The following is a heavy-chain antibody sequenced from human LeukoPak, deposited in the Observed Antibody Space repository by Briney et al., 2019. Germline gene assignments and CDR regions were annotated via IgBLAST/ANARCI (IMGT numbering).Heavy chain of an antibody. V-gene: IGHV3-30*02. D-gene: IGHD5-18*01. J-gene: IGHJ6*03. Sequence: GGSLRLSCAASGFIFSNYGMHWVRQAPGKGLEWVTFIRYDGGTKYYADSVRGRFTISRDNSKNILYLQMDSLRRGDTAVYYCAKDSYGSQNYYYFMDVWGKGNTVIVSS. CDR3: AKDSYGSQNYYYFMDV. CDR1: GFIFSNYG. CDR2: IRYDGGTK.